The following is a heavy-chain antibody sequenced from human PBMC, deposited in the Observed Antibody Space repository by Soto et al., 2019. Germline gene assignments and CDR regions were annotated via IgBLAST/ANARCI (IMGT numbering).Heavy chain of an antibody. CDR2: IDPDGSTT. CDR3: ARALFGVVLQP. Sequence: GGSLRLSCTASGFTFSTYWMHWVRHTPGKGLVWVSSIDPDGSTTNYADSMKGRFTISRDNAKSTLYLQMNSLRVEDMAVYYCARALFGVVLQPWGQGTLVTVSS. D-gene: IGHD3-3*01. V-gene: IGHV3-74*01. J-gene: IGHJ5*02. CDR1: GFTFSTYW.